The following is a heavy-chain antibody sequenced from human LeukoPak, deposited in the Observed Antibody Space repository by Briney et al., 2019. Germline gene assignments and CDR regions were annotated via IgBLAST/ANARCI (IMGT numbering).Heavy chain of an antibody. J-gene: IGHJ3*02. Sequence: SVKVSCKASGGTFSSYAISWVRQAPGQGLEWMGRIIPILGIANYAQKFQGRVTITADKSTSTAYMELSSLRSEDTAVYYCASGYYDSSGTDAFDIWAKGQWSPSLQ. V-gene: IGHV1-69*04. D-gene: IGHD3-22*01. CDR2: IIPILGIA. CDR3: ASGYYDSSGTDAFDI. CDR1: GGTFSSYA.